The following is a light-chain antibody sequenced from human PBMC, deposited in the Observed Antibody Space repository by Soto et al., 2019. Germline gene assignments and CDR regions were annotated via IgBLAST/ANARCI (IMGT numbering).Light chain of an antibody. V-gene: IGLV2-8*01. Sequence: QSAQTQPPSASGSPGQSVTISCTGTSSDVGGYNYVSWYQQHPGKAPKLMIYEVSKRPSGVPDRFSGSKSGNTASLTVSGLQAEDESDYYCSSYADSNNLVFGGGTKVTVL. CDR2: EVS. CDR1: SSDVGGYNY. J-gene: IGLJ2*01. CDR3: SSYADSNNLV.